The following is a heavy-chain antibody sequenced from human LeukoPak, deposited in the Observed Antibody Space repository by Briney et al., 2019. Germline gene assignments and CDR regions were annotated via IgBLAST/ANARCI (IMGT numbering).Heavy chain of an antibody. Sequence: TASETLSLTCTVSGGSISSSSYYWGWIRQPPGKGLEWIGSIYYSGNTYYNPSLKSRVTISVDTSENQFSLRLSSVTAADTAVYYCARNQHLIHWFDPWGQGTLVTVSS. CDR2: IYYSGNT. V-gene: IGHV4-39*01. CDR1: GGSISSSSYY. J-gene: IGHJ5*02. CDR3: ARNQHLIHWFDP. D-gene: IGHD2-2*01.